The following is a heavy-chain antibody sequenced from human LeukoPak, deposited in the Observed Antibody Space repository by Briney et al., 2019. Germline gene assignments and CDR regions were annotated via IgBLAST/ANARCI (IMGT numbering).Heavy chain of an antibody. Sequence: GGSLRLSCAASGFTFSNAWMSWVRQAPGKGLEWVANIKQDGSEKYYVDSVKGRFTISRDNAKNSLYLQMNSLRAEDTAVYYCARDAIPECFDYWGQGTLVTVSS. CDR1: GFTFSNAW. V-gene: IGHV3-7*01. D-gene: IGHD2-21*01. CDR2: IKQDGSEK. J-gene: IGHJ4*02. CDR3: ARDAIPECFDY.